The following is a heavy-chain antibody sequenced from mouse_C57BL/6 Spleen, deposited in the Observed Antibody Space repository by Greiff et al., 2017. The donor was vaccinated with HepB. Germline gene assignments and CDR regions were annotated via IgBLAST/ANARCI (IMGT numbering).Heavy chain of an antibody. J-gene: IGHJ1*03. CDR1: GYTFTDYY. V-gene: IGHV1-26*01. CDR2: INPNNGGT. CDR3: ARSRVTTVPRYFDV. D-gene: IGHD2-3*01. Sequence: EVQLQQSGPELVKPGASVKISCKASGYTFTDYYMNWVKQSHGKSVEWIGDINPNNGGTSYNQKFKGKATLTVDKSSSTAYMELRSLTSEDSAVYYCARSRVTTVPRYFDVWGTGTTVTVSS.